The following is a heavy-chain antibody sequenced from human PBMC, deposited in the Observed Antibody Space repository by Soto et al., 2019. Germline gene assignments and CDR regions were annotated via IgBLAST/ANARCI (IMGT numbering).Heavy chain of an antibody. J-gene: IGHJ4*02. CDR1: GGSSVSGGGC. CDR3: ARHYYGSGSYLPTFDY. CDR2: ISYSGST. Sequence: PSETLCLTWSVAGGSSVSGGGCWSWIRQPPGKGLEWIGCISYSGSTNYNPSLKSRVTISVETSKNQFSLKLSSMTAADTAVYYCARHYYGSGSYLPTFDYWGQGTLVTVSS. V-gene: IGHV4-39*01. D-gene: IGHD3-10*01.